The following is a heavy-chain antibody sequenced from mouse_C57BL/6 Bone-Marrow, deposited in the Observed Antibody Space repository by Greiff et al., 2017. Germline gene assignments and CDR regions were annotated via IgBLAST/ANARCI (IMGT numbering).Heavy chain of an antibody. V-gene: IGHV1-26*01. Sequence: VQLQQSGPELVKPGASVKISCKASGYTFTDYYMNWVKQSHGKSLEWIGDINPNNGGTSYNQKFKGKATLTVDKSSSTAYMELRSLTSEDSAVYDCARRGAQLFDYWGQGTTLTVSS. D-gene: IGHD3-1*01. J-gene: IGHJ2*01. CDR2: INPNNGGT. CDR3: ARRGAQLFDY. CDR1: GYTFTDYY.